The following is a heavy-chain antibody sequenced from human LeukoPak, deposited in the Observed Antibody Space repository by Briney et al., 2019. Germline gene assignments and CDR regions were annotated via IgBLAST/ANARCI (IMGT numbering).Heavy chain of an antibody. V-gene: IGHV4-59*08. J-gene: IGHJ3*02. CDR1: GGSISSYY. D-gene: IGHD2-2*02. CDR2: IYYSGST. Sequence: SETLSLTCTVSGGSISSYYWSWIRQPPGKGLEWIGYIYYSGSTNYNPSLKSRVTISVDTSKNQFSLKLSSVTAADTAVYYCARLKIVVVPAAISAFDIWAQGTRVTVSS. CDR3: ARLKIVVVPAAISAFDI.